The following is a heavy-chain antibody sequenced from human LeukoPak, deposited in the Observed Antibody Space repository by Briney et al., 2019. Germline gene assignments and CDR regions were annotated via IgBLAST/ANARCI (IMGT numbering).Heavy chain of an antibody. CDR2: IHAIGST. CDR1: GGPMSDSY. D-gene: IGHD3-22*01. V-gene: IGHV4-4*07. J-gene: IGHJ3*01. Sequence: SETLSFTCTVSGGPMSDSYWYWIRHSAATGMEWIGRIHAIGSTNYNPSLKSRVIMSPDTSKKQFSLSLSAVTAADTATYYCARILDRDVWGQGTLVTVSP. CDR3: ARILDRDV.